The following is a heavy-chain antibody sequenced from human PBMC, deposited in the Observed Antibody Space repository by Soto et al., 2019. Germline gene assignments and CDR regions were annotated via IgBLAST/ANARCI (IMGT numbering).Heavy chain of an antibody. V-gene: IGHV3-23*01. D-gene: IGHD4-17*01. CDR1: GFPFSTYD. CDR3: AKGSLPDYGNVYDDY. CDR2: INDIGDKT. J-gene: IGHJ4*02. Sequence: GGSLGPSCAASGFPFSTYDMRWGRPAPGKGLEWVSAINDIGDKTHYEDAVKGRFTITRDSSKNTVYLQMNSLGADDTAVYYCAKGSLPDYGNVYDDYWGQGTLVTVSS.